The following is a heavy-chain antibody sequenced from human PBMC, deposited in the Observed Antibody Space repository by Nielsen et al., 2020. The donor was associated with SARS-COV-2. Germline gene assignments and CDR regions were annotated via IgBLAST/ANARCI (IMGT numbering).Heavy chain of an antibody. V-gene: IGHV3-30-3*01. CDR1: GFTFSNYA. J-gene: IGHJ4*02. CDR2: ISYDGSNK. D-gene: IGHD6-19*01. Sequence: GESLKISCAASGFTFSNYAMHWVRQAPGKGLEWVAVISYDGSNKYYADSVKGRFTISRDNSKNTLYLQMNSLRAEDTAVYYCARDGSGWYIGYWGQGTLVTVSS. CDR3: ARDGSGWYIGY.